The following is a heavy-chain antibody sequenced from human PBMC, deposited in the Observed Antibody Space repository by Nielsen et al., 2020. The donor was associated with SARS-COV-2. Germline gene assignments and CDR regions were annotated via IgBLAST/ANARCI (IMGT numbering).Heavy chain of an antibody. CDR3: AKYHKYDPILAHVDV. Sequence: GGSLRLSCAASGFTFSSYAMHWVRQAPGKGLEWVAVISYDGSNKYYADSVKGRFTISRDNSKNTLYLQMNSLRAEDTAVYYCAKYHKYDPILAHVDVWGQGTTVTVSS. D-gene: IGHD2-2*01. CDR1: GFTFSSYA. CDR2: ISYDGSNK. J-gene: IGHJ6*02. V-gene: IGHV3-30*04.